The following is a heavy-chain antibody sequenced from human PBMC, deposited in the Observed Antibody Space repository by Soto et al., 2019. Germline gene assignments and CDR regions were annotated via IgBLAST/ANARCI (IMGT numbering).Heavy chain of an antibody. J-gene: IGHJ4*02. CDR3: AREGASLY. CDR2: IKSDEGYT. V-gene: IGHV3-74*01. CDR1: GFTFSSYW. Sequence: PGXYLRLSCATSGFTFSSYWLHWVRQAPVKGLEWVSRIKSDEGYTAYADSVKGRFSISRDNAKNTLFLQMNSVRAEDTAVYYCAREGASLYWGQGTLVTVSS.